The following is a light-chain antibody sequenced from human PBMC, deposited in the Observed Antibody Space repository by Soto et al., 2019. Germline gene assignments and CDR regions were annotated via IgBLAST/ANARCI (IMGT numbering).Light chain of an antibody. CDR2: DVS. J-gene: IGLJ2*01. Sequence: QSALTQPASVSGSPGQSITISCTGTSSDVGGYNYVSWYQQHPGKAPKLMIDDVSNRPSGVYNRFSGSKSGNTASLTISGLHAEDEADYYFSSYTSRSLVVFGGGSKLTVL. CDR3: SSYTSRSLVV. CDR1: SSDVGGYNY. V-gene: IGLV2-14*01.